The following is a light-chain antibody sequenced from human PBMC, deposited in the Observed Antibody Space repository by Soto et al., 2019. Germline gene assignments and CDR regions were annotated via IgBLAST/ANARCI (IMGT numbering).Light chain of an antibody. J-gene: IGLJ3*02. CDR1: KLGDKG. CDR3: QAWDNNTVV. CDR2: EDS. Sequence: SYELTQSPSVSVSPGQTASITCSGDKLGDKGVCWYQQKPGQSPVLVMYEDSRRPSGIPERFSGSSSGTTATLTVSGTQATDEADYYCQAWDNNTVVFGGGTKLTVL. V-gene: IGLV3-1*01.